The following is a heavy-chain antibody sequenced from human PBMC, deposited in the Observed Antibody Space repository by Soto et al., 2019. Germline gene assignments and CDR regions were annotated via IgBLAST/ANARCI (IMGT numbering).Heavy chain of an antibody. D-gene: IGHD3-10*01. CDR2: INHSGST. CDR3: ARGRGDGYNQHWYFDL. Sequence: QVHLQQWGAGLLKPSETLSLTCAVYGGSFSGYYWSWIRQPPGKGLEWIGEINHSGSTNYNPSLKSRVSISVGPSNNQFSLKLSAVTVADTAVYYCARGRGDGYNQHWYFDLWGRGTLVTVSS. J-gene: IGHJ2*01. V-gene: IGHV4-34*01. CDR1: GGSFSGYY.